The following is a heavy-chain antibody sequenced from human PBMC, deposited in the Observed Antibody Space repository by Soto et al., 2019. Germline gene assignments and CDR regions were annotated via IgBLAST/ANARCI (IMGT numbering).Heavy chain of an antibody. CDR3: AKDERGEGIQLWTQSRGQDGMDV. D-gene: IGHD5-18*01. CDR1: GFTSSDYY. J-gene: IGHJ6*02. CDR2: ISRSGTTI. V-gene: IGHV3-11*01. Sequence: QVQLVESGGGLVKPGGSLRLSCAASGFTSSDYYMSWIRQAPGKGLEWVSSISRSGTTIYYADCVEGLFTISMDNANNSLYKHMNSMTAENTTVYYCAKDERGEGIQLWTQSRGQDGMDVWGPRTTGTVSS.